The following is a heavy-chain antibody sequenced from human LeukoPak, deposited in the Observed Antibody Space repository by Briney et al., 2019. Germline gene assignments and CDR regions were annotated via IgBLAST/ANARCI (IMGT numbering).Heavy chain of an antibody. CDR1: GGSISSYY. CDR2: IYTSGST. V-gene: IGHV4-4*07. CDR3: AREIYCSSTSCYSEYWFDP. D-gene: IGHD2-2*02. J-gene: IGHJ5*02. Sequence: SETLSLTCTVSGGSISSYYWSWIRQPAGKGLEWIGRIYTSGSTNYNPSLKSRVTMSVDTSKNQFSLKLSSVTAADTAVYYCAREIYCSSTSCYSEYWFDPWGQGTLVTVSS.